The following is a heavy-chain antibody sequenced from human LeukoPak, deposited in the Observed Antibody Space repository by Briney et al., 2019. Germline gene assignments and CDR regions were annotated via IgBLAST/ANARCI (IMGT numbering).Heavy chain of an antibody. J-gene: IGHJ6*02. V-gene: IGHV1-8*01. CDR1: GYTFTSYG. Sequence: ASVKVSCKASGYTFTSYGINWVRQATGQGLEWMGWMNPNSGNTGYAQKFQGRVTMTRNTSISTAYMELSSLRSEDTAVYYCASGLIVATMQYYYYGMDVWGQGTTVTVSS. D-gene: IGHD5-12*01. CDR2: MNPNSGNT. CDR3: ASGLIVATMQYYYYGMDV.